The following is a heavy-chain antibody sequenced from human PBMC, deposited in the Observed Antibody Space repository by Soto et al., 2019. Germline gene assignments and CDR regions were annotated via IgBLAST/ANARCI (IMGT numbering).Heavy chain of an antibody. CDR3: ARFYNSLKPYYECWSQQLTDAFDI. V-gene: IGHV1-69*02. CDR2: IIPILGIA. J-gene: IGHJ3*02. D-gene: IGHD3-3*01. CDR1: GGTFSSYT. Sequence: SVKVSCKASGGTFSSYTISWVRQAPGQGLEWMGRIIPILGIANYAQKFQGRVTITADKSTSTAYMELSSLRSEDTAVFYCARFYNSLKPYYECWSQQLTDAFDIWGQAIMVTVS.